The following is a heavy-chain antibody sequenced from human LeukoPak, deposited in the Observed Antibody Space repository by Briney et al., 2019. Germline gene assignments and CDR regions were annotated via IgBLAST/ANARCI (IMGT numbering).Heavy chain of an antibody. D-gene: IGHD3-3*01. CDR3: ARMDDNYDFWSGYFDSYFDY. CDR1: GYTFTGYY. J-gene: IGHJ4*02. V-gene: IGHV1-2*02. CDR2: INPSSGGT. Sequence: ASVKVSCKASGYTFTGYYMHWVRQAPGQGLEWMGWINPSSGGTNYAQKFQGRVTMTRDTSISTAYMELSRLRSDDTAVYYCARMDDNYDFWSGYFDSYFDYWGQGTLVTVSS.